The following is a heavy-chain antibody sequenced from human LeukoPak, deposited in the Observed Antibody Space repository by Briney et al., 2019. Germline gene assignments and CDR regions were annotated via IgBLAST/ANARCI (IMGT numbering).Heavy chain of an antibody. CDR3: ATDPEGRDGHNFDY. V-gene: IGHV4-4*07. Sequence: PSETLSLTFTVSGGSISSYSWSWIRQPAGKGLEWIGRIYVSGRTDYSPSLNSRVTMSLDTSKNQFSLKLSSVTVADTAVYYCATDPEGRDGHNFDYWGQGTLVTVSS. J-gene: IGHJ4*02. CDR2: IYVSGRT. CDR1: GGSISSYS. D-gene: IGHD5-24*01.